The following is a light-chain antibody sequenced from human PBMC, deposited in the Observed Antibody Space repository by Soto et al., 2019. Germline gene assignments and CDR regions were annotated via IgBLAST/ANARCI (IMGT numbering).Light chain of an antibody. CDR2: GTS. V-gene: IGKV1-17*01. Sequence: DIQMTQSPSSLFASVGDRVAITCLASQGIGNNLGWYQQEPGKAPKRLIYGTSNLQYGAPSRFSGSGSGTEFTLTITSLQPEDFATYYCLQHDTYPRTFGPGTKVDIK. J-gene: IGKJ1*01. CDR1: QGIGNN. CDR3: LQHDTYPRT.